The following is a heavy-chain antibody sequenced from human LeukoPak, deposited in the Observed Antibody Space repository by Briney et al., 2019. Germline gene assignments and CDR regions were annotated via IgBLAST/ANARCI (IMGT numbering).Heavy chain of an antibody. J-gene: IGHJ1*01. CDR3: ARDVCESSTSCNTGYFER. Sequence: GGSLRLSCSASGFTVNSYRMSWVPQAPGKGLEGGANIKQDGSEKYYVDSVKGRFTSSRDNAKNLVYLQMNSLRAQGNGLYYCARDVCESSTSCNTGYFERWREGNNATVSS. V-gene: IGHV3-7*01. CDR1: GFTVNSYR. CDR2: IKQDGSEK. D-gene: IGHD2-2*02.